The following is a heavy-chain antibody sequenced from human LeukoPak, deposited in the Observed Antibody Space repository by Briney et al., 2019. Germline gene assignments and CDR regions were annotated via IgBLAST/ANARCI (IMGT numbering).Heavy chain of an antibody. CDR2: ISGGGGST. CDR1: GFTFNSYA. CDR3: AKDGSSSFDY. D-gene: IGHD6-6*01. V-gene: IGHV3-23*01. Sequence: PGGSLRLSCAASGFTFNSYAMSWVRQAPGKGLEWVSAISGGGGSTYHADSVKGRFTISRDNSKNTLYLQMNSLRAEDTAVYYCAKDGSSSFDYWGQGTLVTVSS. J-gene: IGHJ4*02.